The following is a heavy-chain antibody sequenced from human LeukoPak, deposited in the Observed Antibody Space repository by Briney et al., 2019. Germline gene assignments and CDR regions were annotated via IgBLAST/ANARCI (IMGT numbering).Heavy chain of an antibody. CDR1: GGSFSGYY. Sequence: SETLSLTCAVNGGSFSGYYWSWIRQPPGKGLEWIGEINHSGSTNYNPSLKSRVTISVDTSKNQFSLKLSSVTAADTAVYYCARGRVIVVVPAARYSWFDPWGQGTLVTVSS. J-gene: IGHJ5*02. D-gene: IGHD2-2*01. CDR3: ARGRVIVVVPAARYSWFDP. V-gene: IGHV4-34*01. CDR2: INHSGST.